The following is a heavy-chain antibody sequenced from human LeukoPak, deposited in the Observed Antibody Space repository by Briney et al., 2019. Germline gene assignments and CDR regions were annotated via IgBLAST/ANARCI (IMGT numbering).Heavy chain of an antibody. V-gene: IGHV4-59*01. Sequence: PSETLSLTCTVSGGSISDFYWSWIRQPPGKGLEWSGYVYYSGSTTRTPSLKSRITMSVATSKNQFSLKVSSVTAADTAVYYCARIALAGTRFDYWGQGTLVTVSS. J-gene: IGHJ4*02. D-gene: IGHD6-19*01. CDR1: GGSISDFY. CDR3: ARIALAGTRFDY. CDR2: VYYSGST.